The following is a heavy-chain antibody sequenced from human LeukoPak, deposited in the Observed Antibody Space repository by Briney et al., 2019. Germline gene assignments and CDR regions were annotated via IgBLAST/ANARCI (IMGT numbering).Heavy chain of an antibody. Sequence: GASVKVSCQASGYTFVNFGFNWVRQAPGQGLEWMGWISAYNGNTNYAQNFQGRLTLTRDTSTNTAYMELRSLRSDDTAIYYCARGDEATTRPDFWGQGTLVTVSS. CDR3: ARGDEATTRPDF. D-gene: IGHD1/OR15-1a*01. V-gene: IGHV1-18*01. CDR1: GYTFVNFG. CDR2: ISAYNGNT. J-gene: IGHJ4*02.